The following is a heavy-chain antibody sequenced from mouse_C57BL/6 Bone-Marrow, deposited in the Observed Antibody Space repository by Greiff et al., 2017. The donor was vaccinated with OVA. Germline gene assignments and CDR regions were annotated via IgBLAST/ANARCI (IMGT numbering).Heavy chain of an antibody. CDR2: LWRGGST. D-gene: IGHD2-2*01. CDR1: GFSLTSYG. CDR3: ARRGYDGRGFAD. V-gene: IGHV2-2*01. Sequence: VQLQQSGPGLVQPSQRLSITCTVSGFSLTSYGVHWVRQSPGKGLEWLGVLWRGGSTDYNAAFISRLSISKDNSKSQVFFKMNSLQADDTAIYDGARRGYDGRGFADWGQGTLVTVSA. J-gene: IGHJ3*01.